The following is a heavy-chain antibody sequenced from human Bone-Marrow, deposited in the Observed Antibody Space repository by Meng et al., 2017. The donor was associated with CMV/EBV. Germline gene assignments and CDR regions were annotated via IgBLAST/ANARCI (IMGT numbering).Heavy chain of an antibody. V-gene: IGHV3-74*01. J-gene: IGHJ4*02. CDR1: GFTFSSYW. CDR2: INSDGSST. CDR3: ARVFPLGYCSGGSCG. D-gene: IGHD2-15*01. Sequence: GESLKISCAASGFTFSSYWMHWVRQAPGKGLVWVSRINSDGSSTSYADSVKGRFTISRDNAKNTLYLQMNSLRAEDTAVYYCARVFPLGYCSGGSCGWGQGTLATVSS.